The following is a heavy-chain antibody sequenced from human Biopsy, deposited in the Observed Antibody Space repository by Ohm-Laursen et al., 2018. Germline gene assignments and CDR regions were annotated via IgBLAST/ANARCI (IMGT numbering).Heavy chain of an antibody. CDR1: GGSVSSNTNY. J-gene: IGHJ5*02. CDR3: ARHPTGFWFDP. CDR2: IFYSGII. V-gene: IGHV4-39*01. Sequence: SDTLSLTCTVSGGSVSSNTNYWAWIRQPPGKGLEWIGSIFYSGIIYYNPSFKSRISISVDTSKNQFSLILNSVPAADTAVYYCARHPTGFWFDPWGQGTLVIVSS.